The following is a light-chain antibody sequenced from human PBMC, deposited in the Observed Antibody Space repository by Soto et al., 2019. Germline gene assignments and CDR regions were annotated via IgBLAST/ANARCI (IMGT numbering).Light chain of an antibody. CDR2: RAS. Sequence: IALTQSPATVSVSPGDRVTLSCWASQNIYSNLGWYQQRPGQAPRLIIYRASARPTGIPARFSGSGSGTEFTLTISSLQSEDFATYYCQQYHNLGSFGRGTKVDI. CDR3: QQYHNLGS. J-gene: IGKJ1*01. V-gene: IGKV3-15*01. CDR1: QNIYSN.